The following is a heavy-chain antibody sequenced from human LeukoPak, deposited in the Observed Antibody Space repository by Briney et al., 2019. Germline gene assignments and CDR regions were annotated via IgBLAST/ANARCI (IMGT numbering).Heavy chain of an antibody. CDR2: IYSSGST. J-gene: IGHJ6*03. Sequence: SETLSLTCTVSGGSISSDSYYWSWIRHPAGKGLEWIGRIYSSGSTNYNPSLKSRVTISVDTSKNPFSLRLSSVSAADTAVYYCAREGAPGGIFGYYYDMDVWGKGTTVTVSS. CDR1: GGSISSDSYY. D-gene: IGHD3-3*01. V-gene: IGHV4-61*02. CDR3: AREGAPGGIFGYYYDMDV.